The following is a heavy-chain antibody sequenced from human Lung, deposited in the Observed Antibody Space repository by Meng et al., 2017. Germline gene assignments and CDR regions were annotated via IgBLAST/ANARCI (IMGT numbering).Heavy chain of an antibody. Sequence: EVQLLESGGGLVQPGGSPSLSCVASGFTFSSYAMTWVRQAPGKGLEWVSSISGSGGSTYYADSVRGRFTISRDNSKNTVYLQMNSLRAEDTAIYYCVRRIEYSSSSGYWGQGTLVTVSS. V-gene: IGHV3-23*01. CDR3: VRRIEYSSSSGY. CDR2: ISGSGGST. J-gene: IGHJ4*02. CDR1: GFTFSSYA. D-gene: IGHD6-6*01.